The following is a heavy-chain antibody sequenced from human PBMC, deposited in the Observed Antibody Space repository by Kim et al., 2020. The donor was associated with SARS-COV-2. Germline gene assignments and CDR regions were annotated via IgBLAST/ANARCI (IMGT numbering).Heavy chain of an antibody. CDR1: GYTFTSYG. J-gene: IGHJ3*02. D-gene: IGHD6-13*01. Sequence: ASVKVSCKASGYTFTSYGISWVRQAPGQGLEWMGWISAYNGNTNYAQKLQGRVTMTTDTSTSTAYMELRSLRSDDTAVYYCARQLLAAAGTLIGNAFDIWGQGTMVTVSS. CDR3: ARQLLAAAGTLIGNAFDI. V-gene: IGHV1-18*04. CDR2: ISAYNGNT.